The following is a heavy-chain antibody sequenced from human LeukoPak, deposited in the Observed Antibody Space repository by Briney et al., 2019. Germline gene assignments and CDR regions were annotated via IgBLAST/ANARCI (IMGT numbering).Heavy chain of an antibody. D-gene: IGHD3-16*01. CDR2: IYYSGST. CDR1: GGSISSSSYY. V-gene: IGHV4-39*01. J-gene: IGHJ1*01. CDR3: ARHYVLEIGYSQH. Sequence: SETLSPTCTVSGGSISSSSYYWGWIRQPPGKGLEWIGSIYYSGSTYYNPSLKSRVTISVDTSKNQFSLKLSSVTAADTAVYYCARHYVLEIGYSQHWGQGTLVTVSS.